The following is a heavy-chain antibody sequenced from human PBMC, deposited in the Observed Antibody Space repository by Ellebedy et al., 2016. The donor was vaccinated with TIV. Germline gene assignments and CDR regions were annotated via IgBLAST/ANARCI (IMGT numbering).Heavy chain of an antibody. V-gene: IGHV1-2*02. J-gene: IGHJ5*02. CDR1: GYSFTDFF. CDR2: INLNTGGT. Sequence: ASVKVSCKASGYSFTDFFMHWVRQAPGQGLDWMGWINLNTGGTNYAQKFQGRVTMTRDTSVTTVYMELNRLTSIDTAVYYCARGTGTSWFDPWGQGTLVTVSS. CDR3: ARGTGTSWFDP. D-gene: IGHD3-10*01.